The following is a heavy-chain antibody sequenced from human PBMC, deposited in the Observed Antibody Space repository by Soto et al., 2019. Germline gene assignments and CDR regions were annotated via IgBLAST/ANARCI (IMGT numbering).Heavy chain of an antibody. Sequence: SQTLSLTCAISGDSVSGNSAAWNWVRQSPSRGLEWLGRTYYRSRWYNDYAVSVKSRITVTPDTSKNQFSLHLNSVTPEDTAVYYCAREFTYYVSSDSHLDYWGQGALVTVSS. CDR1: GDSVSGNSAA. CDR3: AREFTYYVSSDSHLDY. V-gene: IGHV6-1*01. CDR2: TYYRSRWYN. J-gene: IGHJ4*02. D-gene: IGHD3-16*01.